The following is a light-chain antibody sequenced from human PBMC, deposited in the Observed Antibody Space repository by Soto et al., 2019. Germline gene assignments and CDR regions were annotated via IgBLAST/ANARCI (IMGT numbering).Light chain of an antibody. V-gene: IGLV2-14*01. Sequence: QSVLTQPASVSGSPGQSITISCTGSSSDIGAYNFATWYQQHPDKAPKLMVLDVTNRPSGVSDRFSGSKSGNTASLTISGLQAEDEAEYYCSSYTTSSTYVFGTGTKVTVL. CDR3: SSYTTSSTYV. CDR1: SSDIGAYNF. J-gene: IGLJ1*01. CDR2: DVT.